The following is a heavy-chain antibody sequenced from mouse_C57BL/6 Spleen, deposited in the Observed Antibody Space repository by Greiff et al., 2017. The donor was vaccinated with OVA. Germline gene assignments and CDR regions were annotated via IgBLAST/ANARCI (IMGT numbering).Heavy chain of an antibody. J-gene: IGHJ4*01. CDR1: GYAFSSSW. CDR3: ARRALIYYYGSSYNYAMVY. D-gene: IGHD1-1*01. V-gene: IGHV1-82*01. Sequence: QVQLQQSGPELVKPGASVKISCKASGYAFSSSWMNWVKQRPGKGLEWIGRIYPGDGDTNYNGKFKGKATLTADKSSSTAYMQLSSLTSEDSAVYFCARRALIYYYGSSYNYAMVYWGQGTSVTVSS. CDR2: IYPGDGDT.